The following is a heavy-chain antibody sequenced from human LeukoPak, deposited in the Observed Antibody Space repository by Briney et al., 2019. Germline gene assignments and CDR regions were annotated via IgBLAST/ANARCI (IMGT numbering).Heavy chain of an antibody. V-gene: IGHV4-38-2*02. J-gene: IGHJ4*02. Sequence: PSETLSLTCTVSGYSITSGFNWGWIRQPPGKGLEWIGSMYHSGTTYYNPSLKGRVTISVDTSKNQFSLKLTSVTAADTAVYYCVRDYPYGSVDYWGQGTLVTVSS. D-gene: IGHD3-10*01. CDR3: VRDYPYGSVDY. CDR2: MYHSGTT. CDR1: GYSITSGFN.